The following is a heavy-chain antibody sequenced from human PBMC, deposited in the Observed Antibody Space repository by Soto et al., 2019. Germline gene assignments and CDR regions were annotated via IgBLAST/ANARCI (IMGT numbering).Heavy chain of an antibody. D-gene: IGHD1-1*01. J-gene: IGHJ6*03. Sequence: SQTLSLTCAISGDSVSSNSAAWYWIRLSPSRGLEWLARTYYRSRWYNDYAVSVRSRITVNADTSKNQFSLQLTSVTPEDTAIYYCAGTTSHHWLYMDVWGRGTTVTVSS. V-gene: IGHV6-1*01. CDR1: GDSVSSNSAA. CDR3: AGTTSHHWLYMDV. CDR2: TYYRSRWYN.